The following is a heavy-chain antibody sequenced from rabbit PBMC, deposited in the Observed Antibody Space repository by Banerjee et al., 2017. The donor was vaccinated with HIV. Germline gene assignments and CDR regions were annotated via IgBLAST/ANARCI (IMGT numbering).Heavy chain of an antibody. CDR2: IDPVFGST. Sequence: QEQLVESGGGLVQPGGSLKLSCKASGFDFSSYGVSWVRQAPGKGLEWIGYIDPVFGSTYYASWVNGRFTISSHNAQNTLYLQLNSLTAADTATYFCVRDMLGDYFNLWGQGTLVTVS. J-gene: IGHJ4*01. D-gene: IGHD6-1*01. V-gene: IGHV1S47*01. CDR1: GFDFSSYG. CDR3: VRDMLGDYFNL.